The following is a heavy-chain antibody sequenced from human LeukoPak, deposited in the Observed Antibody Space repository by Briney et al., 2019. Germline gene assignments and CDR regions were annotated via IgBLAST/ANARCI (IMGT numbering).Heavy chain of an antibody. J-gene: IGHJ4*02. CDR1: GFTVSSNY. D-gene: IGHD6-13*01. Sequence: QSGGSLRLSCAASGFTVSSNYMSWVRQAPGKGLEWVSVIYSGGSTYYADSVKGRFTISRDNSKNTLYLQMNSLRAEDTAVYYCAKDRAQQLVLDFWGQGTLVTVSS. V-gene: IGHV3-66*01. CDR3: AKDRAQQLVLDF. CDR2: IYSGGST.